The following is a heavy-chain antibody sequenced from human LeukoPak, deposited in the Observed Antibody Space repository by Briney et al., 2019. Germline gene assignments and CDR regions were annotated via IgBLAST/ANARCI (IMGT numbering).Heavy chain of an antibody. CDR1: GGSFSGYY. Sequence: SETLSLTCAVYGGSFSGYYWSWIRQPPGKGLEWIGEINHSGSTNYNPSLKSRVPISVDTSKNQFSLKLSSVTAADTAVYHCARSSAYSTRIDYWGQGTLVTVSS. V-gene: IGHV4-34*01. J-gene: IGHJ4*02. CDR2: INHSGST. CDR3: ARSSAYSTRIDY. D-gene: IGHD6-13*01.